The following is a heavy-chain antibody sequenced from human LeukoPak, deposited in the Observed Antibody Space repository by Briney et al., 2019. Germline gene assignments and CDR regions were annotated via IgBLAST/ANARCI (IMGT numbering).Heavy chain of an antibody. D-gene: IGHD3-10*01. Sequence: PRGPRRRSCAASAFTWGNYAMQWVPEAPKKRLEWVAFMSYDGSDKYYADSVKGRFTISRDNSKSTLYLQMNSLRAEDTAVYYCAKDEPGTYSPSDYWGQGTLVTVSS. V-gene: IGHV3-30*18. CDR1: AFTWGNYA. J-gene: IGHJ4*02. CDR3: AKDEPGTYSPSDY. CDR2: MSYDGSDK.